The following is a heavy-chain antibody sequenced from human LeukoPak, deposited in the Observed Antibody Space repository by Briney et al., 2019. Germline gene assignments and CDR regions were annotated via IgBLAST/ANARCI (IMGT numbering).Heavy chain of an antibody. CDR3: ARTRSSEVGDYDY. Sequence: ASVNVSCKASGGTFSSYAISWVRQAPGQGLEWMGGIIPIFGTANYAQKFQGRVTITADESTSAAYMELSSLRSEDTAVYYCARTRSSEVGDYDYWGQGTLVTVSS. J-gene: IGHJ4*02. CDR1: GGTFSSYA. CDR2: IIPIFGTA. D-gene: IGHD3-16*01. V-gene: IGHV1-69*01.